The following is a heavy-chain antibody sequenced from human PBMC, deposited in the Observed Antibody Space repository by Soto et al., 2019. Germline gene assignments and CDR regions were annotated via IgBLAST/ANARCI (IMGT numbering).Heavy chain of an antibody. CDR2: ISGSGGST. CDR1: GFTFSSYA. Sequence: GGSLSLSCAASGFTFSSYAMSWVRQAPGKGLEWVSAISGSGGSTYYADSVKGRFTISRDNSKNTLYLQMNSLRAEDTAVYYCAKLVWFGELLGGNWFDPWGQGTLVTVSS. CDR3: AKLVWFGELLGGNWFDP. D-gene: IGHD3-10*01. J-gene: IGHJ5*02. V-gene: IGHV3-23*01.